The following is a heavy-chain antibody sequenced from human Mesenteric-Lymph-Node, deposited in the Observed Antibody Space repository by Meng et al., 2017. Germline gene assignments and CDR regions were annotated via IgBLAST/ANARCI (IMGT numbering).Heavy chain of an antibody. Sequence: ASVKVSCKASGYTFTGYYMHWVRQAPGQGLEWMGWINPNSGGTNYAQKFQGRVTMTRDKSISTAYMELSRLRADDTAVYYCARDLDKWFGESDWFDPWGQGTLVTVSS. J-gene: IGHJ5*02. CDR3: ARDLDKWFGESDWFDP. CDR1: GYTFTGYY. D-gene: IGHD3-10*01. CDR2: INPNSGGT. V-gene: IGHV1-2*02.